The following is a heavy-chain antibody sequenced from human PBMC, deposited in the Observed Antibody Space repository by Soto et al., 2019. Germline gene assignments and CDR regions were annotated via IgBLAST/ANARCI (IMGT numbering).Heavy chain of an antibody. V-gene: IGHV3-23*01. Sequence: GGSLRLSCAASGFTFSSYAMSWVRQAPGKGLEWVSAISGSGGSTYYADSVKGRFTISRDNSKNTLYLQMNSLRAEDTAVYYCAKDEGYYDRSGYAHWGQGTLVTVSS. D-gene: IGHD3-22*01. CDR2: ISGSGGST. CDR1: GFTFSSYA. CDR3: AKDEGYYDRSGYAH. J-gene: IGHJ4*02.